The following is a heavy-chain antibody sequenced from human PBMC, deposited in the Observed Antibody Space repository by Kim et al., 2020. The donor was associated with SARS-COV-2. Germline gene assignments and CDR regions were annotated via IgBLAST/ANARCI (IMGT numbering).Heavy chain of an antibody. V-gene: IGHV3-20*04. CDR1: GFTFDDYG. Sequence: GGSLRLSCAASGFTFDDYGMSWVRQAPGKGLEWVSGINWNGGSTGYADSVKGRFTISRDNAKNSLYLQMNSLRAEDTALYYCARGGARKLLWFGELLESLKRDDFYDYGMDVWGQGTTVTVSS. CDR2: INWNGGST. J-gene: IGHJ6*02. D-gene: IGHD3-10*01. CDR3: ARGGARKLLWFGELLESLKRDDFYDYGMDV.